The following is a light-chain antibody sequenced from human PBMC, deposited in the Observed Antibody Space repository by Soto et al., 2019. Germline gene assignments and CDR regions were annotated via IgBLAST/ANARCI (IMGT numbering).Light chain of an antibody. CDR2: GAS. Sequence: EIVLTQSPGTLSLSPGERATLSCRASQSVSSSYLAWYQQKPGQAPRLLIYGASSRATGIPDRISGRGCGTDLPLTIRRQEPEFFAVYYCQKYGSSQSFGQGTKVEIK. J-gene: IGKJ1*01. CDR3: QKYGSSQS. CDR1: QSVSSSY. V-gene: IGKV3-20*01.